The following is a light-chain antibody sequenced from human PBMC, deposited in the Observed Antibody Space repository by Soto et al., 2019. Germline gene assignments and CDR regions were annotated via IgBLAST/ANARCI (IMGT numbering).Light chain of an antibody. CDR1: SGSVSTSYF. J-gene: IGLJ3*02. Sequence: QTVVTQEPSFSVSPGRTVTLTCGLSSGSVSTSYFPSWYQQTPGQTPRTLIYRTNTRSSGVPDRFSGSILGNKAALTITGTQADDESDYYCVLYLGSGIGVFGGGTQLTVL. CDR3: VLYLGSGIGV. CDR2: RTN. V-gene: IGLV8-61*01.